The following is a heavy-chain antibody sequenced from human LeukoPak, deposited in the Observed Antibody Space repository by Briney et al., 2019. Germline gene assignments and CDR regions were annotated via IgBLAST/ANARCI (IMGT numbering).Heavy chain of an antibody. CDR3: ARDSVYYDSSGYETGLVY. CDR2: ISYDGGNK. D-gene: IGHD3-22*01. Sequence: PGGSLRLSCAASGFTFSSYAMHWVRQAPGKGLEWVALISYDGGNKYYADSVKGRFTISRDNSKNTLYLQMNSLRAEDTAVYYCARDSVYYDSSGYETGLVYWGQGTLVTVSS. CDR1: GFTFSSYA. J-gene: IGHJ4*02. V-gene: IGHV3-30-3*01.